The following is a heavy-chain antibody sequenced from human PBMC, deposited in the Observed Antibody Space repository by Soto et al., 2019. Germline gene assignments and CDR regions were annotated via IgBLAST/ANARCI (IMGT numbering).Heavy chain of an antibody. Sequence: QVQLVASGGGVVQPGRSLRLSCAASGFTFSSYAMHWVRQAPGKGLEWVAVISYDGSNKYYADSVKGRFTISRDNSKNTLYLQMNSLRAEDTAVYYCARAHQPFLTGYYIGYWGQGTLVTVSS. J-gene: IGHJ4*02. CDR2: ISYDGSNK. CDR1: GFTFSSYA. D-gene: IGHD3-9*01. CDR3: ARAHQPFLTGYYIGY. V-gene: IGHV3-30-3*01.